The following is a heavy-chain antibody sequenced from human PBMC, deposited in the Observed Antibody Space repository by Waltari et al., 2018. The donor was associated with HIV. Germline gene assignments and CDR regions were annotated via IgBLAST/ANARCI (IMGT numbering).Heavy chain of an antibody. V-gene: IGHV3-7*04. Sequence: EVQLVASGGGLGQPGVSLRLSCAGSGFTFRRSWMSVVRQAPGKGREWVANIKQDGSEKYYVDSVKGRFTISRDNAKNSLYLQMNSLRAEDTAVYYCARGKGALEWLGGQGTLVTVSS. D-gene: IGHD3-3*01. CDR1: GFTFRRSW. CDR2: IKQDGSEK. CDR3: ARGKGALEWL. J-gene: IGHJ4*02.